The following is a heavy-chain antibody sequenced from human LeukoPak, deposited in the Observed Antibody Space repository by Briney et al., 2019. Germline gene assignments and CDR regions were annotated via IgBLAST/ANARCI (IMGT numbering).Heavy chain of an antibody. CDR1: GFTFSGSA. Sequence: GGSLKLSCAASGFTFSGSAMHWVRQASGKGLEWVGRIRSKANSYATAYAASGKGRFTISRDDSKNTAYLQMNSLKTENTAVYYCTRPYYYGSGSYYRFDYWGQGTLVTVSS. CDR3: TRPYYYGSGSYYRFDY. CDR2: IRSKANSYAT. J-gene: IGHJ4*02. D-gene: IGHD3-10*01. V-gene: IGHV3-73*01.